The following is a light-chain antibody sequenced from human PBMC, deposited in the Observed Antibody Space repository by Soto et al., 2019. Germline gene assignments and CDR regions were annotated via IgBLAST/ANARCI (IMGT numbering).Light chain of an antibody. CDR1: QSISAY. Sequence: DIQMTQSPSSLSASVGDRVTIACRASQSISAYLNWYQQKPGKAPKLLIYDASSLQSGVPSRFSGSGSGTDFTLTISSLQPDDFATYYCQQSFSTPPGTFGQGTKVEIK. CDR2: DAS. J-gene: IGKJ1*01. V-gene: IGKV1-39*01. CDR3: QQSFSTPPGT.